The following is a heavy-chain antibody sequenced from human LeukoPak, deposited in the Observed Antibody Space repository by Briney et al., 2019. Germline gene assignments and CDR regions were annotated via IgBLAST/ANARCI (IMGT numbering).Heavy chain of an antibody. CDR3: AREKGYCSGGSCYRGHNWFDP. J-gene: IGHJ5*02. V-gene: IGHV4-31*03. CDR2: IYYSGST. D-gene: IGHD2-15*01. Sequence: SETLSLTCTVSGGSISSGGYYWSWIRQHPGKGLEWIGYIYYSGSTYYNPSLKSRVTISVDTSKNQFSLKLSSVTAADTAVYYCAREKGYCSGGSCYRGHNWFDPWGQGTLVTVSS. CDR1: GGSISSGGYY.